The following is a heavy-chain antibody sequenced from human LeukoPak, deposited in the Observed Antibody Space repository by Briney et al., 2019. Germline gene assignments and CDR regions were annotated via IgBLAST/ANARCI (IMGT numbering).Heavy chain of an antibody. CDR3: ARALSSFDY. J-gene: IGHJ4*02. V-gene: IGHV6-1*01. D-gene: IGHD6-6*01. CDR2: TYYRSKWYN. Sequence: SQTLSLICAISGDSVSSNSAAWSWIRQSPSRGLEWLGRTYYRSKWYNDYAVSVKSRITINPDTSKNQFSLQLSSVTPDDTAVYYCARALSSFDYWGQGTLVTVSS. CDR1: GDSVSSNSAA.